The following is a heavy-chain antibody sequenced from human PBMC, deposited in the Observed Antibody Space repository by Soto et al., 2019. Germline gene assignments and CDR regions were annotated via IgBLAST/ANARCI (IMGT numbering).Heavy chain of an antibody. Sequence: SVKVSCKASGGTFSSYAISWVRQAPGQGLEWMGGIIPIFGTANYAQKFQGRVTITADKSTSTAYMELSSLRSEDTAVYYCARMRITGTTPAGYYYGMDVWGQGTTVTVS. D-gene: IGHD1-20*01. V-gene: IGHV1-69*06. CDR1: GGTFSSYA. J-gene: IGHJ6*02. CDR3: ARMRITGTTPAGYYYGMDV. CDR2: IIPIFGTA.